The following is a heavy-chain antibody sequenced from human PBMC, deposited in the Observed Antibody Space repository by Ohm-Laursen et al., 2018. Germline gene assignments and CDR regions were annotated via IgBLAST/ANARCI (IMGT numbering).Heavy chain of an antibody. CDR2: INRDGGSE. D-gene: IGHD6-19*01. CDR3: AREELESSGWAD. V-gene: IGHV3-7*01. CDR1: GFSFSSYW. Sequence: SLRLSCAASGFSFSSYWMAWVRQTPGKGLEWVANINRDGGSESYVDSVKGRFTIARDNAKNTLYLQMNSLRAEDTAVYYCAREELESSGWADWGQGTLVTVSS. J-gene: IGHJ4*02.